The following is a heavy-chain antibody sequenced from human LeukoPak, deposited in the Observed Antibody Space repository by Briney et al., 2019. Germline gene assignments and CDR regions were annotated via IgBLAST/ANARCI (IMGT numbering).Heavy chain of an antibody. D-gene: IGHD3-22*01. CDR1: SASISSYY. CDR2: IYYSGTT. CDR3: ARDTGYYDSNHYFDY. Sequence: SETLSLTCTVSSASISSYYWSWIRQPPGKGLEWIGYIYYSGTTNYNPSLKSRVTISVDASKNQFSLKLSSVTAADTAVYYCARDTGYYDSNHYFDYWGHGTLVTVSS. V-gene: IGHV4-59*01. J-gene: IGHJ4*01.